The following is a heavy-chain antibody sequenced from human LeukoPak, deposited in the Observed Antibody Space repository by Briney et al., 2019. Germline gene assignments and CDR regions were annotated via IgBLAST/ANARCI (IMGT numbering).Heavy chain of an antibody. Sequence: GWSLRLYCEASGFPFSSYAMTWVRQAPGKGLEWVSSIGSDGKKHYSESVKGRFVISRDNFGGMVFLQLNSLRVEDTALYYCARDLHYYVPMDVWGQGTTVTVSS. V-gene: IGHV3-23*01. CDR2: IGSDGKK. J-gene: IGHJ6*02. CDR3: ARDLHYYVPMDV. CDR1: GFPFSSYA. D-gene: IGHD3-10*02.